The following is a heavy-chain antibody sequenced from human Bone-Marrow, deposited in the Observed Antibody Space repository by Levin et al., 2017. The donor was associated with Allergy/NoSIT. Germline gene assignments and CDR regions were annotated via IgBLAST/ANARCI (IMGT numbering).Heavy chain of an antibody. CDR1: GFSFSSYS. CDR2: ISNSGSYI. D-gene: IGHD2-2*03. J-gene: IGHJ4*02. Sequence: PGGSLRLSCAASGFSFSSYSMDWVRQAPGKGLEWVSSISNSGSYIYYADSVKGRFTISRDNANNSLYLQMNSLRVEDTAVYYCAKESLGYCSSTSCQIDCWGQGTLVTVSS. V-gene: IGHV3-21*01. CDR3: AKESLGYCSSTSCQIDC.